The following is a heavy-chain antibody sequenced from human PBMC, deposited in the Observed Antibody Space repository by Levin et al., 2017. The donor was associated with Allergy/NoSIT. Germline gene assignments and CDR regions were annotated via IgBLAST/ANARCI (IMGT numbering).Heavy chain of an antibody. CDR3: ARDVGLRVLLLDY. Sequence: GESLKISCKASGYTFTGYYMHWVRQAPGQGLEWMGWINPNSGGTNYAQKFQGRVTMTRDTSISTAYMELSRLRSDDTAVYYCARDVGLRVLLLDYWGQGTLVTVSS. D-gene: IGHD3-10*01. CDR2: INPNSGGT. CDR1: GYTFTGYY. J-gene: IGHJ4*02. V-gene: IGHV1-2*02.